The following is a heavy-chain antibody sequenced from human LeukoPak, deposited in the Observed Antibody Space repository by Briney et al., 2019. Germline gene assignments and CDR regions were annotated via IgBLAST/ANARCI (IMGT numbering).Heavy chain of an antibody. CDR3: ARDRYYYGSGSYYFDY. V-gene: IGHV4-39*07. J-gene: IGHJ4*02. Sequence: SETLSLTCTVSGGSISSSSYYWGWIRQPPGKGLEWIGSIYYSGSTNYNPSLKSRVTISVDTSKNQFSLKLSSVTAADTAVYYCARDRYYYGSGSYYFDYWGQGTLVTVSS. D-gene: IGHD3-10*01. CDR2: IYYSGST. CDR1: GGSISSSSYY.